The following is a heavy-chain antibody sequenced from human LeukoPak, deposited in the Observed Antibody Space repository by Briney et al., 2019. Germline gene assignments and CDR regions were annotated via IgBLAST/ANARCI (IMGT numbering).Heavy chain of an antibody. CDR1: GFTFSDYY. Sequence: GGSLRLSCAASGFTFSDYYMSWIRQAPGKGLEWVSYISSSGSTIYYADSVKGRFTISRDNAKSSLYLQMNSLRAEDTAVYHCARPYYGSGTSDYYGMDVWGQGTTVTVSS. V-gene: IGHV3-11*01. J-gene: IGHJ6*02. CDR3: ARPYYGSGTSDYYGMDV. D-gene: IGHD3-10*01. CDR2: ISSSGSTI.